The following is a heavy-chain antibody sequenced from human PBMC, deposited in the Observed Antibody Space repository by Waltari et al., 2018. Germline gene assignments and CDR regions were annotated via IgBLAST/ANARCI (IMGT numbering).Heavy chain of an antibody. CDR1: SFNVSRYY. CDR2: LYHAGNT. V-gene: IGHV3-53*01. D-gene: IGHD3-10*01. J-gene: IGHJ6*02. Sequence: EVQLVESGGHLIQPGGSLRISCAASSFNVSRYYMNWVRQAPGKGLEWVSILYHAGNTYYADSVKGRFTFSRDNSKNTLYLQMNSLRAEDTAVYYCARGNTKYGMDVWGQGTTVTVSS. CDR3: ARGNTKYGMDV.